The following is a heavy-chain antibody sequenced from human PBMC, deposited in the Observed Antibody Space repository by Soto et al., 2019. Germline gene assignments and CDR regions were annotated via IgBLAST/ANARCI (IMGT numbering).Heavy chain of an antibody. CDR3: AKPKHSRGGSSWNRAFDY. CDR1: GFTFSSYG. Sequence: QVQLVESGGGVVQPGRSLRLSCAASGFTFSSYGMHWVRQAPGKGLEWVAVISYDGSNKYYADSVKGRFTISRDNSKNTLYLQMNSLRAEDTAVYYCAKPKHSRGGSSWNRAFDYWGRGTLVTVSS. V-gene: IGHV3-30*18. D-gene: IGHD6-13*01. CDR2: ISYDGSNK. J-gene: IGHJ4*02.